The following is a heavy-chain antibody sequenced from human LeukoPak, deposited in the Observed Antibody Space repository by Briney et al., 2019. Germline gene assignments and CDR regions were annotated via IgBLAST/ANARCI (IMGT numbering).Heavy chain of an antibody. CDR2: ISYDGSNK. V-gene: IGHV3-30-3*01. CDR1: GFTFSSYA. J-gene: IGHJ6*02. D-gene: IGHD2-15*01. Sequence: GGSLRLSCAASGFTFSSYAMHWVRQAPGKGLEWVAVISYDGSNKYYADSVKGRFTISRDNSKNTLYLQMNSLRAEDTAVYYCARGTYCSGGSCYSWGYYGMDVWGQGTTVTVSS. CDR3: ARGTYCSGGSCYSWGYYGMDV.